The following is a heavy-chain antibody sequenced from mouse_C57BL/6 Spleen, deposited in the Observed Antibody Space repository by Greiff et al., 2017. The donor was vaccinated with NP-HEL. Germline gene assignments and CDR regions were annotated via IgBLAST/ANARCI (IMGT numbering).Heavy chain of an antibody. Sequence: EVQLQQSGPELVKPGASVKISCKASGYTFTDYYMNWVKQSHGKSLEWIGDINPNNGGTSYNQKFKGKATLTVDKSSSTAYMELRSLTSEDSAVYYCARMDDYDADYYAMDYWGQGTSVTVSS. CDR1: GYTFTDYY. D-gene: IGHD2-4*01. J-gene: IGHJ4*01. V-gene: IGHV1-26*01. CDR2: INPNNGGT. CDR3: ARMDDYDADYYAMDY.